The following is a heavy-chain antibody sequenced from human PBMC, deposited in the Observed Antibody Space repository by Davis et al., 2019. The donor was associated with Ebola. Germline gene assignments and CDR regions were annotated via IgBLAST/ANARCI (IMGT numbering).Heavy chain of an antibody. V-gene: IGHV5-51*01. CDR2: IYPGDFDT. D-gene: IGHD2-15*01. CDR1: ENSFSTYW. CDR3: ARVSCAGGSCPLAH. Sequence: GESLKIPCKDSENSFSTYWIGWVRQMPGQRPEWMGIIYPGDFDTTYSPSFQGQVTISADKSTTTASLQWSSLKVSDSAIYYCARVSCAGGSCPLAHWGQGTLITVSS. J-gene: IGHJ4*02.